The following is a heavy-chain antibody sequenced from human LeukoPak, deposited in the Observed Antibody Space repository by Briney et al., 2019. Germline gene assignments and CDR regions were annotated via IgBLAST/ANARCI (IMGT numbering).Heavy chain of an antibody. CDR1: GDSVSNNIAT. CDR3: VRDSDDYYWALDF. D-gene: IGHD3-10*01. V-gene: IGHV6-1*01. Sequence: SQTLSLTCAISGDSVSNNIATWNWVRQSPSRGLEWLGRTYYRSRWGNDYAISVKGRITINPDTSRNQFSLQSNSVTPEDTAVYYCVRDSDDYYWALDFWGQGTPVTVSS. CDR2: TYYRSRWGN. J-gene: IGHJ4*02.